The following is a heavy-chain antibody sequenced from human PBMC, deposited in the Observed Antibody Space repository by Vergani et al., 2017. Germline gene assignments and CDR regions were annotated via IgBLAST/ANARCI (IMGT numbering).Heavy chain of an antibody. Sequence: VELVQSGPEMRKPGESLKISCKGSEYSFGNYWIGRVRQMPGKGLEWMGIIYPADSDTRYSPSFQGQVTISADKSISTAFLQRDSLKASDTALYYCARHTTYTDSWGQGTLVTVSS. CDR1: EYSFGNYW. CDR2: IYPADSDT. J-gene: IGHJ4*02. D-gene: IGHD1-1*01. V-gene: IGHV5-51*01. CDR3: ARHTTYTDS.